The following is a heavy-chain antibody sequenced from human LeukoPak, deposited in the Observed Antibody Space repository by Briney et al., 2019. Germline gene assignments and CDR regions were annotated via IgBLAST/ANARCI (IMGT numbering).Heavy chain of an antibody. Sequence: GGSLRLSCAAFGFTFSSCNMNWVRQAPGKGLEWVSYIGSGGTTISYADSVKGRFTISRDNAKNSLYLQMNSLRAEDTAVYYCARVHLSGICSGGSCYHEPNWFDPWGQGTLVTVSS. CDR3: ARVHLSGICSGGSCYHEPNWFDP. CDR2: IGSGGTTI. CDR1: GFTFSSCN. J-gene: IGHJ5*02. D-gene: IGHD2-15*01. V-gene: IGHV3-48*01.